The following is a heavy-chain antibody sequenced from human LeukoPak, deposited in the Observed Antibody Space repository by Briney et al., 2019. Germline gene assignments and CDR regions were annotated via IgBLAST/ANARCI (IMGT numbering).Heavy chain of an antibody. CDR1: GFTFSDYY. J-gene: IGHJ4*02. CDR3: ARAVTPHDFWSGYYPYYFDY. CDR2: ISSSGSTI. Sequence: GGSLRLSCAASGFTFSDYYMSWIRQAPGKGLEWGSYISSSGSTIYYADSVKGRFTISRDNAKNSLYLQMNSLRAEDTAVYYCARAVTPHDFWSGYYPYYFDYWGQGTLVTVSS. V-gene: IGHV3-11*04. D-gene: IGHD3-3*01.